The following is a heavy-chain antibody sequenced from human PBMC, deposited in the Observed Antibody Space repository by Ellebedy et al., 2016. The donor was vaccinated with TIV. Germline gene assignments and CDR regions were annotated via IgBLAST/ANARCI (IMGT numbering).Heavy chain of an antibody. J-gene: IGHJ3*01. Sequence: GGSLRLSCAASGFAFSTYAMSWVRQAPGKGLEWVSTVSDSGAYTYYVDSVRGRFIFSRDNSRNTLNLQMNSLRAEDTAVYYCAKLAQPHLLPDFRLAFDVWGQGTTVTVSS. V-gene: IGHV3-23*01. D-gene: IGHD3-3*01. CDR2: VSDSGAYT. CDR3: AKLAQPHLLPDFRLAFDV. CDR1: GFAFSTYA.